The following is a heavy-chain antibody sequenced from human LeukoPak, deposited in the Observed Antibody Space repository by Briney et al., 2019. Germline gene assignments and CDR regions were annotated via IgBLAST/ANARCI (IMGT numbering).Heavy chain of an antibody. V-gene: IGHV3-7*01. CDR3: AKGGSPYYFDY. CDR1: GFTFSSYW. CDR2: IKDDGSEK. Sequence: GGSLRLSCAASGFTFSSYWMSWVRQAPGKGLEWVANIKDDGSEKYYVDSVKGRFTISRDNSKNTLYLQMNSLRAEDTAVYYCAKGGSPYYFDYWGQGTLVTVSS. J-gene: IGHJ4*02. D-gene: IGHD3-16*01.